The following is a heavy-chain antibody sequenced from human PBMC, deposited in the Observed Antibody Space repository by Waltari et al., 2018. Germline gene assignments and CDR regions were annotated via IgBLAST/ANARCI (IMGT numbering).Heavy chain of an antibody. CDR3: AREMGSTSRPFDY. CDR2: LYSDGRA. V-gene: IGHV3-66*02. D-gene: IGHD1-26*01. J-gene: IGHJ4*02. Sequence: QLVQSGGGLVQPGGSLRLSCAASGFTVIDHYMNWVRQAPGKGLEWVSVLYSDGRASYADSVKGRVTISRDYSRSTVYLQMNSLRPDDTAIYYCAREMGSTSRPFDYWGQGTLVTISS. CDR1: GFTVIDHY.